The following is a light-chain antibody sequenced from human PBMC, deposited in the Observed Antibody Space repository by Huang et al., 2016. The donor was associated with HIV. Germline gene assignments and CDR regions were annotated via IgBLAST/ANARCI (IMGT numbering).Light chain of an antibody. V-gene: IGKV3-11*01. J-gene: IGKJ3*01. CDR3: QERTNWPLT. Sequence: EIVLTQSPATLSLSPWDRATLSCRASQTVSTFLAWYQQRPGQAPRLLIYDASTRAADIPARFSGSGSGTDFTLTISSLEPEDFAVYFCQERTNWPLTFGPGTKVDIK. CDR2: DAS. CDR1: QTVSTF.